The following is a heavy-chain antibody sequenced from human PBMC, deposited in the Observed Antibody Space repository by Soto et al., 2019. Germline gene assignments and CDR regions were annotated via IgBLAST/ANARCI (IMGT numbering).Heavy chain of an antibody. V-gene: IGHV3-33*01. CDR1: GFTFSSYG. D-gene: IGHD3-22*01. Sequence: PGGSLRLSCAASGFTFSSYGMHWVRQAPGKGLEWVAVIWYDGSNKYYADSVKGRFTISRDNSKNTLYLQMNSLRAEDTAVYYCARDLTPPTYYYDSSGPDPDYWGQGTLVTVSS. J-gene: IGHJ4*02. CDR3: ARDLTPPTYYYDSSGPDPDY. CDR2: IWYDGSNK.